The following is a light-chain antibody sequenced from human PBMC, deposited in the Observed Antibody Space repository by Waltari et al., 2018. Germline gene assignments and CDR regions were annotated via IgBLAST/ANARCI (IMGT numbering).Light chain of an antibody. CDR3: LLSYAGARV. CDR1: TGPVTTDHF. Sequence: QAVVTQEPSLTVSPGGTVTLTCGSSTGPVTTDHFPSWSQQKPGQAPRALIYDGTNRQSWTPARFSGSLVGGKAALTLSGAQPEDETVYYCLLSYAGARVFGGGTKLTVL. V-gene: IGLV7-46*01. CDR2: DGT. J-gene: IGLJ3*02.